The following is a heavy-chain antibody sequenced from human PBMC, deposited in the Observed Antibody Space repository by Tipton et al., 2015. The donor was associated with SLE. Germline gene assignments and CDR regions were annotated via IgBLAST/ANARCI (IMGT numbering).Heavy chain of an antibody. D-gene: IGHD6-13*01. V-gene: IGHV4-59*12. Sequence: TLSLTCTVSGGSISSYYWSWIRQPPGKGLEWIGYIYYSGSTNYNPSLKSRVTISVDKSKNQFSLKLSSVTAADTAVYYCARRESSSLDYWGQGTLVTVSS. CDR3: ARRESSSLDY. J-gene: IGHJ4*02. CDR1: GGSISSYY. CDR2: IYYSGST.